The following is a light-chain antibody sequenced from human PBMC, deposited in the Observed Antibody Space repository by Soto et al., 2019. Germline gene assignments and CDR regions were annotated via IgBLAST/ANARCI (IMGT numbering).Light chain of an antibody. CDR1: QSVSSY. CDR3: QQQSNWPPYT. V-gene: IGKV3-11*01. J-gene: IGKJ2*01. Sequence: EIVVTQSPATLSFSPGERATLSGRASQSVSSYLAWYQQNPCQAPKLLIYDASNRDTAIPARFSGSVSGTDFTLTISSLAPEDFAVYYCQQQSNWPPYTFGQGTKLEIK. CDR2: DAS.